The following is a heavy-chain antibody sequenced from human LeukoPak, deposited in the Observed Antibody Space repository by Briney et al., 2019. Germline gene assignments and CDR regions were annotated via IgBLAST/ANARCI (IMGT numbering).Heavy chain of an antibody. CDR2: ISSSSSYI. Sequence: GGSLRLSCAASGFTFSSYSMNWVRQAPGKGLEWVSSISSSSSYIYYADSVKGRFTISRDNAKNSLYLQMNSLRAEDTAVYYCARARYSSRWYGEDYWGQGTLVTVSS. V-gene: IGHV3-21*01. D-gene: IGHD6-13*01. CDR3: ARARYSSRWYGEDY. CDR1: GFTFSSYS. J-gene: IGHJ4*02.